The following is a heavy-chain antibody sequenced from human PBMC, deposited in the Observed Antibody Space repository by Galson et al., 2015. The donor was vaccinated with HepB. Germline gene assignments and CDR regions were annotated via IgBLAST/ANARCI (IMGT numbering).Heavy chain of an antibody. J-gene: IGHJ4*02. V-gene: IGHV3-11*01. CDR2: ISSSGSTI. D-gene: IGHD3-10*01. Sequence: SLRLSCAASGFTFSDYHMSWIRQAPGKGLEWVSYISSSGSTIYYADSVKGRFTISRDNAKNSLYLQMNSLRAEDTAVYYCACQNYYGSGSYYYWGQGTLVTVSS. CDR1: GFTFSDYH. CDR3: ACQNYYGSGSYYY.